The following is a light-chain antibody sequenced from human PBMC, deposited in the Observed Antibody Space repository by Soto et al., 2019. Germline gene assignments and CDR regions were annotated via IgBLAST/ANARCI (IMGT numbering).Light chain of an antibody. V-gene: IGLV2-14*01. CDR1: SSDVGAYNY. CDR3: GSYTRSTTLVV. J-gene: IGLJ3*02. CDR2: AVN. Sequence: QSALTQPASVSGSPGQSITISCTGTSSDVGAYNYVSWYQQHPGKAPKLIIYAVNNRPSGVSDRFSGSKSGNTASLTISGIQAEDEADYYCGSYTRSTTLVVFGGGTQLTVL.